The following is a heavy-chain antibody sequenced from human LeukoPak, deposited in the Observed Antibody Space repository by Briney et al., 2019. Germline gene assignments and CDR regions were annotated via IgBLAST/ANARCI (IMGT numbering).Heavy chain of an antibody. V-gene: IGHV3-33*01. J-gene: IGHJ4*02. CDR1: GFTFSSFG. CDR3: ARGCGGGPGCYILDY. Sequence: PGGSLRLSCAASGFTFSSFGMHWVRQAPGKGLEWVAIIWSDGSNEVYIESVKGRFTISRDNSKNTLYLHMNSLRGEDTAMYFCARGCGGGPGCYILDYWDQGTLVTVSS. CDR2: IWSDGSNE. D-gene: IGHD2-15*01.